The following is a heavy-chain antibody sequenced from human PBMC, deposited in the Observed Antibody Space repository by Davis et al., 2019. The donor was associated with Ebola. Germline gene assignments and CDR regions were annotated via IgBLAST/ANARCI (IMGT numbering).Heavy chain of an antibody. CDR2: TYYKSKWYN. V-gene: IGHV6-1*01. Sequence: HSQTLSLTCAISGDSVSSAGWNWIRQSPSRGLEWLGRTYYKSKWYNDYAVSVKSRITINPDTSKNQFSLQLNSVTPEDTALYYCVRGWGRSGLDVWGQGTTVTVSS. D-gene: IGHD3-16*01. CDR3: VRGWGRSGLDV. J-gene: IGHJ6*02. CDR1: GDSVSSAG.